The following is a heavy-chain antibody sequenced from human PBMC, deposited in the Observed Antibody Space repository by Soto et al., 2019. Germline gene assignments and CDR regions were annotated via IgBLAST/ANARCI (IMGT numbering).Heavy chain of an antibody. J-gene: IGHJ6*02. CDR3: ARGHIVVVTAIINASGMDV. D-gene: IGHD2-21*02. V-gene: IGHV4-34*01. Sequence: QVQLQQWGAGLLKPSETLSLTCAVYGGSFSGYYWSWIRQPPGKGLEWIGEINHSGSTNYNPSLKSRVTISVDTSENQFSLKLSSVTAADTAVYYCARGHIVVVTAIINASGMDVWGQGTTVTVSS. CDR2: INHSGST. CDR1: GGSFSGYY.